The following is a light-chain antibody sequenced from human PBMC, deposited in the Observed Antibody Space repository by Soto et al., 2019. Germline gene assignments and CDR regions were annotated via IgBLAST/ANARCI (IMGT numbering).Light chain of an antibody. V-gene: IGKV3D-20*01. CDR1: QSVSSSY. CDR3: QQYGSSPPGLT. J-gene: IGKJ4*01. Sequence: EFVLTQSPGTLSLSPGERATLSCRASQSVSSSYLAWYQQKPGLAPRLLIYDASSRATGIPDRFSGSGSGTDFTLTISRLEPEDFAVYYCQQYGSSPPGLTFGGGTKVDI. CDR2: DAS.